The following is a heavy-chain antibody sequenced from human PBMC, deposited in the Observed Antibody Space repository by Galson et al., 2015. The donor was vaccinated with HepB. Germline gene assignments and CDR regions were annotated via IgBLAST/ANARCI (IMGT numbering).Heavy chain of an antibody. D-gene: IGHD4-23*01. Sequence: SVKVSCKASGYTFTGYYMHWVRQAPGQGLEWMGWINPNSGGTNYAQKFQGRVTMTRDTSISTAYMELSRLRSDDTAVYYGASSTVEYYYGMDVWGQGTTVTVSS. CDR2: INPNSGGT. CDR3: ASSTVEYYYGMDV. J-gene: IGHJ6*02. CDR1: GYTFTGYY. V-gene: IGHV1-2*02.